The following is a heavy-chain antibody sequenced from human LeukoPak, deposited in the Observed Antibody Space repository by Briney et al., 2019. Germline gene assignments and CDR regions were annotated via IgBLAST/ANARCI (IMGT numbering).Heavy chain of an antibody. CDR1: GGSISSYY. Sequence: SETLSLTCTVSGGSISSYYWSWIRQPAGKGLEWIGRIYTSGSTNYNPSLKSRVTMSVDTSKNQFSLKLSSVTAADTAVYYCARDRGDIVVVPAAIDYYYYMDVWGKGTTVTVPS. CDR3: ARDRGDIVVVPAAIDYYYYMDV. V-gene: IGHV4-4*07. J-gene: IGHJ6*03. D-gene: IGHD2-2*01. CDR2: IYTSGST.